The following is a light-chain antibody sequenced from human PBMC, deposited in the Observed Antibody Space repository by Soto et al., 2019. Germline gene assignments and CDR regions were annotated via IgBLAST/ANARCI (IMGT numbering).Light chain of an antibody. J-gene: IGKJ1*01. CDR1: QPISTC. CDR3: HQYNYYRPT. V-gene: IGKV1-5*01. Sequence: DIQVTQSPSTLSASVGDRVTITCRASQPISTCLAWYQEKPGKAPKLLIYDASSLEGGVPSRFSGSGSGTEFTLTISSLQPDDFATYYCHQYNYYRPTFGQGTKVEIK. CDR2: DAS.